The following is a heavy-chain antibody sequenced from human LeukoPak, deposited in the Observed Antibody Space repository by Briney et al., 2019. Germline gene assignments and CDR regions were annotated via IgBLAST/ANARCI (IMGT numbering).Heavy chain of an antibody. CDR2: MNPNSGNT. D-gene: IGHD4-17*01. CDR3: ARVGGDTVTNRY. J-gene: IGHJ4*02. CDR1: GYTFTSYD. Sequence: ASVKVSCKASGYTFTSYDINWARQATGQGLEWMGWMNPNSGNTGYAQKFQGRVTMTRNTSISTAYMELSSLRSEDTAVYYCARVGGDTVTNRYWGQGTLVTVSS. V-gene: IGHV1-8*01.